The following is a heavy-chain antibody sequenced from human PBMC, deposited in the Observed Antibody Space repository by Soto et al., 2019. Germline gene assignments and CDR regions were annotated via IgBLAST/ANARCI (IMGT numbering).Heavy chain of an antibody. D-gene: IGHD5-12*01. Sequence: ASVKVSCKASGYTFTDYYIHWVRQAPGQGLECMAWTNPNSGGADYAQKFQGRVTLTRDTSISTAYMELTRLRSDDTAVYYCAREVRVATQNHLNWFDPWGQGTLVTVS. CDR1: GYTFTDYY. J-gene: IGHJ5*02. V-gene: IGHV1-2*02. CDR3: AREVRVATQNHLNWFDP. CDR2: TNPNSGGA.